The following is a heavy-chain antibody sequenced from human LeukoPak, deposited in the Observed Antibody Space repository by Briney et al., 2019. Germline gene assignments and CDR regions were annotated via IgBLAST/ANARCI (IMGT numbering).Heavy chain of an antibody. Sequence: PSETLSLTCAVYGGSFSGYDWSWIRQPPGKGLEWIGEINHSGSTNYNPSLKSRVTISVDPTKNQFSLKLSSVTAADTAVYYCARGFPVAAPEVTGVHYYYYYYMDVWGKGTTVTVSS. V-gene: IGHV4-34*01. CDR3: ARGFPVAAPEVTGVHYYYYYYMDV. CDR1: GGSFSGYD. CDR2: INHSGST. D-gene: IGHD7-27*01. J-gene: IGHJ6*03.